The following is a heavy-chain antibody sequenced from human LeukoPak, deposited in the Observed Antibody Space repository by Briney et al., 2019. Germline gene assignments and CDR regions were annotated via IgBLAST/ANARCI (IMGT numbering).Heavy chain of an antibody. CDR3: ARAPPKGLSDRYTFGGVIYYFDY. Sequence: SETLSLTCDVSGYSISSGYFWGWIRQPPGKGLEWIGSIYHVGNTYQNPSLKSRVTISVDTSKNQFSLKLSSVTAADTAVYYCARAPPKGLSDRYTFGGVIYYFDYWGQGTLVTVSS. CDR2: IYHVGNT. CDR1: GYSISSGYF. D-gene: IGHD3-16*02. J-gene: IGHJ4*02. V-gene: IGHV4-38-2*01.